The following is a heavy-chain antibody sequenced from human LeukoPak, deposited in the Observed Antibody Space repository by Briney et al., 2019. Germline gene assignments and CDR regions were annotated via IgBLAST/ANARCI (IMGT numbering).Heavy chain of an antibody. CDR2: IYYSGST. J-gene: IGHJ4*02. CDR1: GGSVSSGSYY. D-gene: IGHD5-18*01. CDR3: AREAMYSYGNNFDY. V-gene: IGHV4-61*01. Sequence: PSEPLSLTCTVSGGSVSSGSYYWSWIRQPPGKGLEWIGYIYYSGSTNYNPSLKSRVTISVDTSKNQFSLKLSSVTAADTAVYHCAREAMYSYGNNFDYWGQGTLVTVSS.